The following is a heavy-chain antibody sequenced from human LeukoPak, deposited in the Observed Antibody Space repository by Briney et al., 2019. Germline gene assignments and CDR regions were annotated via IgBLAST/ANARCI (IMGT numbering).Heavy chain of an antibody. J-gene: IGHJ5*02. Sequence: GGSLRLSCAASGFTFSRYWIHRVRQAPGKGLEWVSRINPDGSTTTYADSVKGRFTISRENAKNTVYLQMNSLRAEDTAVYYCARVLSGSWDWFDPWGQGTLVTVSS. CDR3: ARVLSGSWDWFDP. V-gene: IGHV3-74*01. D-gene: IGHD3-22*01. CDR2: INPDGSTT. CDR1: GFTFSRYW.